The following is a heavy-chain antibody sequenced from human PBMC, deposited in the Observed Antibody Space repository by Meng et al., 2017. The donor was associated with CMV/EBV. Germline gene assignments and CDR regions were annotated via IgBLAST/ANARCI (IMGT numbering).Heavy chain of an antibody. CDR3: AKESVAGHFAY. D-gene: IGHD6-19*01. J-gene: IGHJ4*02. V-gene: IGHV3-23*01. CDR1: GFTFSNSA. CDR2: IDYSGADT. Sequence: GESLKISCGGSGFTFSNSALHWVRQAPGEGLEWVSTIDYSGADTYYAKSVRGRFTISRDNFRNKGYLQLNSLRAEDTAVYYCAKESVAGHFAYWGQGTLVTVSS.